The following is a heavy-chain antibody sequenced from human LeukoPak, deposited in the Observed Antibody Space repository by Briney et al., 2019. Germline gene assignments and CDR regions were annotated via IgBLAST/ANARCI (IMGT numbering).Heavy chain of an antibody. CDR2: IRNDGSNK. J-gene: IGHJ4*02. D-gene: IGHD6-13*01. CDR3: ARSIAAAGISGFDY. CDR1: GFTFRSYA. Sequence: PGGSLRLSCAASGFTFRSYAMHWVRQAPGKGLAWVGAIRNDGSNKYYADSVKGRFTMSRDNSKDTLYLEMSSLRAEDTAAYYCARSIAAAGISGFDYWGQGTLVTVSS. V-gene: IGHV3-30-3*01.